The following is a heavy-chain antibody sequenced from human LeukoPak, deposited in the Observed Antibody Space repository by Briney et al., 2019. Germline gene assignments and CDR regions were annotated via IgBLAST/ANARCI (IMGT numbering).Heavy chain of an antibody. Sequence: PSETLSLTCTVSGGSISSSSYYWGWIRQPPGKGLEWIGSIYYSGSTYYNPSLKSRVTISVDTSKNQFSLKLSSVTAADTAVYYCARAISNWFFDYWGQGTLVTVSS. CDR1: GGSISSSSYY. J-gene: IGHJ4*02. V-gene: IGHV4-39*07. CDR3: ARAISNWFFDY. CDR2: IYYSGST. D-gene: IGHD6-13*01.